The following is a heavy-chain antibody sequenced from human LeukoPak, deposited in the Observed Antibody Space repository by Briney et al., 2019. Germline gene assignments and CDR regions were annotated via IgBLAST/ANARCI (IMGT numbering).Heavy chain of an antibody. CDR2: IYTSGST. V-gene: IGHV4-4*07. D-gene: IGHD4-17*01. Sequence: SSETLSLTCTVSGGSISSYYWSWIRQPAGKGLEWIGRIYTSGSTNYNPSLKSRVTISVDTSKNQFSLKLSSVTAADTAVYYCARVVYYGDYFPFDYWGPGTLVTVSS. J-gene: IGHJ4*02. CDR3: ARVVYYGDYFPFDY. CDR1: GGSISSYY.